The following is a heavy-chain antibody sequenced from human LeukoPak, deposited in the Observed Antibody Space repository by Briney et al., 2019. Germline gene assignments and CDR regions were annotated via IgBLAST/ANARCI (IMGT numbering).Heavy chain of an antibody. CDR3: AKAPPAATNYYYGMDV. CDR1: GFTVSNNY. CDR2: VSGRGDAT. D-gene: IGHD2-15*01. Sequence: GGSLRLSCAASGFTVSNNYMNWVRLAPGKGLEWVSAVSGRGDATYYADSVKGRFTISRDDSKNTLYLQMNSLRAEDTAVYHCAKAPPAATNYYYGMDVWGQGTTVTVSS. J-gene: IGHJ6*02. V-gene: IGHV3-23*01.